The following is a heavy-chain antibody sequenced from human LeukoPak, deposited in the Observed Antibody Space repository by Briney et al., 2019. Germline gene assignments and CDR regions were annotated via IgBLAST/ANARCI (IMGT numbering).Heavy chain of an antibody. Sequence: SETLSLTCTVSGGSISSYYWSWIRQPPGKGLEWIGYIYYSGSTYYNPSLKSRVTISVDTSKNQFSLKLSSVTAADTAVYYCARDGDGYNHYWGQGTLVTVSS. CDR1: GGSISSYY. CDR3: ARDGDGYNHY. D-gene: IGHD5-24*01. J-gene: IGHJ4*02. V-gene: IGHV4-30-4*08. CDR2: IYYSGST.